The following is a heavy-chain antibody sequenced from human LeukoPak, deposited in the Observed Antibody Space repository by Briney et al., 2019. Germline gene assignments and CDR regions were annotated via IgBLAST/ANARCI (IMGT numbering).Heavy chain of an antibody. V-gene: IGHV3-23*05. CDR2: IGSDNKP. CDR3: ARYYGSGSVGGFDY. CDR1: GFTFSAYA. D-gene: IGHD3-10*01. J-gene: IGHJ4*02. Sequence: GGSLRLSCEASGFTFSAYAMTWVRQAPGKGLEWVSSIGSDNKPHYSESVKGRFTISRDNSKNTLSLQMNSLRAEDTAVYYCARYYGSGSVGGFDYWGQGTLVTVSS.